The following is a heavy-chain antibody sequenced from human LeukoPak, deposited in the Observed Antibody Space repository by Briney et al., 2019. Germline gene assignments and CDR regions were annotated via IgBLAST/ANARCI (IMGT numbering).Heavy chain of an antibody. Sequence: GGSLRLSCAASGFTFSSYAMSWVRQAPGKGLEWVSAISGSGGSTYYADSVKGRFTISRDNSKNTLDLQMNSLRAEDTAVYYCANSPNDKAVAGTGDYWGQGTLVTVSS. CDR2: ISGSGGST. J-gene: IGHJ4*02. CDR3: ANSPNDKAVAGTGDY. CDR1: GFTFSSYA. V-gene: IGHV3-23*01. D-gene: IGHD6-19*01.